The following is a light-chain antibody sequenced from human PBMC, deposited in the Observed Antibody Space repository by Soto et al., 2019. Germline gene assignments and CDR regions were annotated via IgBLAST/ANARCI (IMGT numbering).Light chain of an antibody. CDR3: STWEDSLNVL. J-gene: IGLJ2*01. Sequence: QSVLTQPPSESGTPGQRVTISCSGSSSNIGSNYVYWYQQLPGTAPKLLIYRNNQRPSGVPDRFSGSKSGTSASLAISGLRSEDEADYYCSTWEDSLNVLFGGGTKVTVL. CDR1: SSNIGSNY. CDR2: RNN. V-gene: IGLV1-47*01.